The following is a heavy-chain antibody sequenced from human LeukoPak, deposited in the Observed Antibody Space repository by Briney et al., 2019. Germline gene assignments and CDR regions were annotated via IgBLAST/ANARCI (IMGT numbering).Heavy chain of an antibody. CDR3: ARLSTVTTSFDY. CDR2: IYTSGTT. D-gene: IGHD4-17*01. V-gene: IGHV4-4*07. J-gene: IGHJ4*02. CDR1: GGSISSYY. Sequence: PSETLSLTSTVSGGSISSYYWSWIRQPAGKGLEWIGRIYTSGTTHYNPSLKSRVTTSVDTSKNQCSLKLSSVTAADTAVYYCARLSTVTTSFDYWGQGPLVTVFS.